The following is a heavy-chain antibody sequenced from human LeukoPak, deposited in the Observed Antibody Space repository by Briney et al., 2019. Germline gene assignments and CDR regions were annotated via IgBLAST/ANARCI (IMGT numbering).Heavy chain of an antibody. CDR1: GFTFSSYG. Sequence: PGRSLRLSCAASGFTFSSYGMHWVRQAPGKGLEWVAVISYDGSNKYYADSVKGRFTISRDNSKNTLYLQMNSLRAEDTAVYYCTKTQLSGSFSYYFDYWGQGTLVTVSS. D-gene: IGHD1-26*01. CDR2: ISYDGSNK. V-gene: IGHV3-30*18. J-gene: IGHJ4*02. CDR3: TKTQLSGSFSYYFDY.